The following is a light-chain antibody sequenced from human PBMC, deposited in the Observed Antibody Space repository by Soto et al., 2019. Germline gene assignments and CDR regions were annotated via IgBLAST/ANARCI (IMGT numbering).Light chain of an antibody. CDR2: KDS. CDR1: RLGDKY. V-gene: IGLV3-1*01. Sequence: SYELTQPPSVSVSPGQTASITCSGDRLGDKYACWYQQKPGQSPVLVLYKDSERPSGIPERFSGSNSGNTATLTISGTQAMDEADYYCQAWDSSTVVFGGGTKLTVL. CDR3: QAWDSSTVV. J-gene: IGLJ2*01.